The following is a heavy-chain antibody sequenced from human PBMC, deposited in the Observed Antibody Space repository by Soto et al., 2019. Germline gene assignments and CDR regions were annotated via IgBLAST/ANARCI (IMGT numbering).Heavy chain of an antibody. V-gene: IGHV3-30*18. CDR2: ISYDGSNK. CDR1: GFTCSSYG. J-gene: IGHJ6*02. CDR3: AKDWDIVGVTDIRYGLAV. D-gene: IGHD2-21*02. Sequence: GGSLGLSCAASGFTCSSYGMHWVRQAPGKGLEWVAVISYDGSNKYYADSVKGRFTISRDNSKNTLYLQMNSLRAEDTAVYYCAKDWDIVGVTDIRYGLAVCAQGTTVTGSS.